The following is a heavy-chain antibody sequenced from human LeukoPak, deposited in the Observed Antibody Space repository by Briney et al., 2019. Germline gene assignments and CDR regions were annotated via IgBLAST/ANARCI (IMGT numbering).Heavy chain of an antibody. CDR3: AKDLGGYSYGGFDY. V-gene: IGHV3-30*02. J-gene: IGHJ4*02. D-gene: IGHD5-18*01. Sequence: GGSLRLSCAASGFTFSSYSMNWVRQAPGKGLEWVAFIRYDGSNKYYADSVKGRFTISRDNSKNTLYLQMNSLRAEDTAVYYCAKDLGGYSYGGFDYWGQGTLVTVSS. CDR2: IRYDGSNK. CDR1: GFTFSSYS.